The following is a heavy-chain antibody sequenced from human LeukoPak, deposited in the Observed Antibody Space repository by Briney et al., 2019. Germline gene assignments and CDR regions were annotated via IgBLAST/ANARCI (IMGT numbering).Heavy chain of an antibody. D-gene: IGHD2-2*01. J-gene: IGHJ4*02. CDR1: GFTFSSYW. CDR3: ARTQCISTRCSHYFDS. CDR2: IKQDGSDK. Sequence: GGSLRLSCAASGFTFSSYWMSWVRQAPGKGLEWVANIKQDGSDKYYVDSVKGRLTISRDNSKNSLYLQMNSPRAEDTAVYYCARTQCISTRCSHYFDSWGQGTLVTVSS. V-gene: IGHV3-7*05.